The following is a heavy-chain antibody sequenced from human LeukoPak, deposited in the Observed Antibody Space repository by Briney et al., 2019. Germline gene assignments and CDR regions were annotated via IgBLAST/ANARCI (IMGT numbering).Heavy chain of an antibody. CDR2: IYYSGST. CDR3: ASGSITIFGVVSTYMDV. Sequence: SETLSLTCTVSGGSISSYYWSWIRQPPGKGLEWIGYIYYSGSTNYSPSLKSRVTISVGTSKNQFSLKLSSVTAADTAVYYCASGSITIFGVVSTYMDVWGKGTTVTVSS. D-gene: IGHD3-3*01. J-gene: IGHJ6*03. CDR1: GGSISSYY. V-gene: IGHV4-59*08.